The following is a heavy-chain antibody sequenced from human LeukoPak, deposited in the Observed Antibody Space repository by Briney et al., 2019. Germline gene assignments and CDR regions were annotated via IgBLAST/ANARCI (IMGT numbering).Heavy chain of an antibody. Sequence: GASVKVSCKASGFTFSNYDISWVRQAAGQGLEWMGRMNPNTGITAYAQKFQGRVTMTRNISISTAYMELSSLRSEDTAVYYCARDREYSYGFDAFDIWGQGTMVTVSS. CDR3: ARDREYSYGFDAFDI. D-gene: IGHD5-18*01. CDR1: GFTFSNYD. J-gene: IGHJ3*02. V-gene: IGHV1-8*01. CDR2: MNPNTGIT.